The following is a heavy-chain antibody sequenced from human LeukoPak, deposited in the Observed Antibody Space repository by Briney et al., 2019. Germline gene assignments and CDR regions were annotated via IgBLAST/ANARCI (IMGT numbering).Heavy chain of an antibody. CDR1: GFTFSSYS. J-gene: IGHJ3*02. Sequence: GGSLRLSCAASGFTFSSYSMNWVRQAPGKGLEWVSSISSSSSYIYYADSVKGRFTISRDNAKNSLYLQMNSLRAEDTAVYYCASIYDSSGYYKGDDAFDIWGQGTMVTVPS. V-gene: IGHV3-21*01. CDR3: ASIYDSSGYYKGDDAFDI. D-gene: IGHD3-22*01. CDR2: ISSSSSYI.